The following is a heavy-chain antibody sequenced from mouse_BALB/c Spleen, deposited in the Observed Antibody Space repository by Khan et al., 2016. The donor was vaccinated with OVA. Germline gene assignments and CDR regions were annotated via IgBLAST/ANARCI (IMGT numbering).Heavy chain of an antibody. Sequence: EVQLQESGPGLVKPSQSLSLTCTVTGYSITSEFAWNWIRQFPGNKLEWMGYISYSGNTRYNPSLKSLISITRDTSRNQFFLQLNSVTTEDTATYYCARNDYYDYGPFPYWGQGTLVTVSA. J-gene: IGHJ3*01. CDR3: ARNDYYDYGPFPY. V-gene: IGHV3-2*02. CDR1: GYSITSEFA. D-gene: IGHD2-4*01. CDR2: ISYSGNT.